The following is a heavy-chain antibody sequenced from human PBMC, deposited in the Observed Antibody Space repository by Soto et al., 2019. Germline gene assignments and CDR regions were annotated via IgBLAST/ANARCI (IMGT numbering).Heavy chain of an antibody. CDR1: GYTFTSYG. CDR2: ISAYNGNT. V-gene: IGHV1-18*01. CDR3: ARDRSEYYGSGDSDY. J-gene: IGHJ4*02. D-gene: IGHD3-10*01. Sequence: QVQLVQSRAEVKKPGASVKVSCKASGYTFTSYGISWVRQAPGQGLEWMGWISAYNGNTNYAQKLQGRVTMTTDTSTSTAYMELRSLRYADTAVYYCARDRSEYYGSGDSDYWGQGTLVTVSS.